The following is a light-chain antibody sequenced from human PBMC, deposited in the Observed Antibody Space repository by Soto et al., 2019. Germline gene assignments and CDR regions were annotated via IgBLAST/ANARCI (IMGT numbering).Light chain of an antibody. Sequence: EIVLTQSPATLSLSPEERATLSCRASQSVSSYLAWYQQKPGQAPRLLIYEASNRATGIQARFSGSGSGTDFTLTISSLEPEYFAVYYCQQRSTWPLTFGGGTKVEIK. J-gene: IGKJ4*01. CDR3: QQRSTWPLT. CDR1: QSVSSY. CDR2: EAS. V-gene: IGKV3-11*01.